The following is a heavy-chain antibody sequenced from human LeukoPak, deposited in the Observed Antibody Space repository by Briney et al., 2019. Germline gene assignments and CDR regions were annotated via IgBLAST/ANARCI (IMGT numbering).Heavy chain of an antibody. V-gene: IGHV4-30-2*01. D-gene: IGHD3-10*01. J-gene: IGHJ5*02. CDR3: ARGGLVVRGTNNWFDP. CDR2: IYHSGST. Sequence: SQTLSLTCAVSGGSISSGGYSWSWIRQPPGKGLEWIGYIYHSGSTYYNPSLKSRVTISVDRSKNQFSLKLSSVTAADTAVYYCARGGLVVRGTNNWFDPWGQGTLDTVSS. CDR1: GGSISSGGYS.